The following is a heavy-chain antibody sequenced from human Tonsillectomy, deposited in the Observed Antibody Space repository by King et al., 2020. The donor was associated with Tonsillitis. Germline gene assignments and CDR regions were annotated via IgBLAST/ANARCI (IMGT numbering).Heavy chain of an antibody. CDR1: EFAFSSSW. CDR3: ARDQAYTSFDY. J-gene: IGHJ4*02. Sequence: VQLVESGGGLVQPGGSLKLSCAASEFAFSSSWMTWIRQAPGKGLQWVATIRPDGSEKYYADSVKGRFTVSRDNAKNSLDLQMNSLRSEDTALYYCARDQAYTSFDYWGQGTLVTVSS. CDR2: IRPDGSEK. V-gene: IGHV3-7*04. D-gene: IGHD6-19*01.